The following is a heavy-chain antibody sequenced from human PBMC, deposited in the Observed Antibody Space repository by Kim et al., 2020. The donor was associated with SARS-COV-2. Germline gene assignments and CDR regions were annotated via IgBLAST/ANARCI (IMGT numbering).Heavy chain of an antibody. CDR2: XXYDGSNK. V-gene: IGHV3-30*18. Sequence: GGSLRLSCAASGITFSSYGMHWVRQAPGKGLXXVAVXXYDGSNKNYADSVKGRXXISRXXPKNXXYLXXISLXXEDTAVYYCAKDLKXGHGXXWYYXYYGXXVWXXXTTVXVSS. CDR3: AKDLKXGHGXXWYYXYYGXXV. CDR1: GITFSSYG. J-gene: IGHJ6*01. D-gene: IGHD6-13*01.